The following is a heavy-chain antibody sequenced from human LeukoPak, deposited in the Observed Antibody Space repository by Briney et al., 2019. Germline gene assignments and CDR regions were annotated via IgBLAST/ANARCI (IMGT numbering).Heavy chain of an antibody. J-gene: IGHJ4*02. D-gene: IGHD2-2*01. CDR3: ARAGPAAHRSYFDY. CDR2: ISAYNGNT. Sequence: PGASVKVSCKASGYTFTNYGISWVRQAPGQGLEWMGWISAYNGNTNYAQKLQGRVTMTTDTSTSTAYMELRSLRSDDTAVYYCARAGPAAHRSYFDYWGQGTLVTVSS. CDR1: GYTFTNYG. V-gene: IGHV1-18*01.